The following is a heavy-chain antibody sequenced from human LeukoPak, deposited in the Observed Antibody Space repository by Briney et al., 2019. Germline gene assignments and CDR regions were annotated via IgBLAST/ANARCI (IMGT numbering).Heavy chain of an antibody. Sequence: GRSLRLSCAAPGFTFGSYGMHWVRQAPGKGLEWVAVIWYDGSNKYYADSVKGRFTISRDNSKDTLYLQMNSLRAEDTAVYYCARDREYCGGDCYSDYYYGMDVWGKGTTVTVSS. CDR3: ARDREYCGGDCYSDYYYGMDV. V-gene: IGHV3-33*01. CDR2: IWYDGSNK. J-gene: IGHJ6*04. D-gene: IGHD2-21*02. CDR1: GFTFGSYG.